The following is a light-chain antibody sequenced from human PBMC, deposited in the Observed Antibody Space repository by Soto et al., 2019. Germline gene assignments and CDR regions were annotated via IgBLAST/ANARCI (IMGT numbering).Light chain of an antibody. Sequence: EIVMTQSPATLSVSPGERATLSCMASQSVSSNLAWYQQKPGQAPRLLIYGASTRATGIPARFSGSGSGTEFTLTISSLQSEDFAVYYCQQYNNWPPWAFGQGTRLEI. V-gene: IGKV3-15*01. CDR2: GAS. CDR3: QQYNNWPPWA. CDR1: QSVSSN. J-gene: IGKJ5*01.